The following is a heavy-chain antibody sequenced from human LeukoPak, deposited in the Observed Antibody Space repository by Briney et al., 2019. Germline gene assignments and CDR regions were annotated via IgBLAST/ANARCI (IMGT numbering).Heavy chain of an antibody. Sequence: PSETLSLTCTVSGYSISSDYYWGWVRQPPGKGLEWVGSIYHDESTFYNPSLKYRVTISLDRPKKQFSLRLAPVTAADTAIYYCANADTEDYFDYWGQGTLVTVSS. V-gene: IGHV4-38-2*02. D-gene: IGHD3-16*01. CDR2: IYHDEST. CDR1: GYSISSDYY. J-gene: IGHJ4*02. CDR3: ANADTEDYFDY.